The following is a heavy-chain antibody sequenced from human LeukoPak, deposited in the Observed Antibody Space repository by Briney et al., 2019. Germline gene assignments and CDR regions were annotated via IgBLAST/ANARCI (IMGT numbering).Heavy chain of an antibody. V-gene: IGHV3-23*01. CDR1: GFTFSTYA. D-gene: IGHD4-17*01. J-gene: IGHJ4*02. Sequence: GGVLRLSCAASGFTFSTYAMSWVRQAPGKGLEWVSVIRGSSISTYYADSVKGRFTISRDNSKNTVYLQMNSLRAEDTAIYYCAKDLYGDYGGIDYWGQGTLVTVSS. CDR3: AKDLYGDYGGIDY. CDR2: IRGSSIST.